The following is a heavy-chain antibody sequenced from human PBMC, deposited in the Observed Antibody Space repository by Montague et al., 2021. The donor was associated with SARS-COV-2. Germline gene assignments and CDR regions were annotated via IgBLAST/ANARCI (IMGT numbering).Heavy chain of an antibody. Sequence: SETLSLTCTVSGGSLSGYYWNWIRQPPVKALEWIAYIYDTGSTNYNPSLQSRVTILVDTSKNQVSLKVRSVTAADTAIYYCARGQGHHNVSTGYPPPDHWGQGTLVTVSS. V-gene: IGHV4-59*12. D-gene: IGHD5-12*01. CDR2: IYDTGST. CDR3: ARGQGHHNVSTGYPPPDH. CDR1: GGSLSGYY. J-gene: IGHJ1*01.